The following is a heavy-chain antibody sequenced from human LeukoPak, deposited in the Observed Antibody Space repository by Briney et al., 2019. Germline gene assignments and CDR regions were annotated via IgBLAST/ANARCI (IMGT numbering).Heavy chain of an antibody. V-gene: IGHV1-8*01. CDR1: GYTFNNYD. CDR2: MNPNSGNT. CDR3: ARGQLPFNWFDP. Sequence: ASVKVSCKASGYTFNNYDINWVRQAPGQGLEWMGWMNPNSGNTGYAQKFQGRFTLTRETFISTAYMELSRLRSDDTAVYYCARGQLPFNWFDPWGQGTLVTVSS. J-gene: IGHJ5*02. D-gene: IGHD2-2*01.